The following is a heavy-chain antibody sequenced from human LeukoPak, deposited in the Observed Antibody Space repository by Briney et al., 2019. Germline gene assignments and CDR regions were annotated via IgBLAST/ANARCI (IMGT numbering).Heavy chain of an antibody. J-gene: IGHJ4*02. D-gene: IGHD3-22*01. CDR3: ARDGHYYDSSGLDY. Sequence: GSLRLSCAASGFTFSSYAMSWIRQPPGKGLEWIGYIYYSGSTNYNPSLKSRVTISVDTSKNQFSLKLSSVTAADTAVYYCARDGHYYDSSGLDYWGQGTLVTVSS. CDR2: IYYSGST. CDR1: GFTFSSYA. V-gene: IGHV4-59*01.